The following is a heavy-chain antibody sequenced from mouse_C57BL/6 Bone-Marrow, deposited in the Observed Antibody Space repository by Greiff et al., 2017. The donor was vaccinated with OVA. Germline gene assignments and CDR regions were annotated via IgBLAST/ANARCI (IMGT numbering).Heavy chain of an antibody. CDR1: GYSFTSYY. V-gene: IGHV1-66*01. Sequence: VQLKESGPELVKPGASVKISCKASGYSFTSYYIHWVKQRPGQGLEWIGWIYPGSGNTKYNEKFKGKATLTADTSSSTAYMQLSRLTSEDSAVYYCARRGGTYFDYWGQGTTLTVSS. D-gene: IGHD4-1*01. CDR2: IYPGSGNT. J-gene: IGHJ2*01. CDR3: ARRGGTYFDY.